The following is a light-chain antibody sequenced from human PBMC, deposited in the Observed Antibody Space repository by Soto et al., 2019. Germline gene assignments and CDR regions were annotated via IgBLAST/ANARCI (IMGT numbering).Light chain of an antibody. V-gene: IGLV1-44*01. CDR1: SSNIGSNT. J-gene: IGLJ3*02. Sequence: QSVLTQPPSASGTPGQRVTISCSGSSSNIGSNTVNWYHQLPGTAPKLLIYNNDQRPSGVPDRFSGSKSGTSASLAISGLQSEDEADYYCAAWDDSLNGWVFGGGTKVTVL. CDR2: NND. CDR3: AAWDDSLNGWV.